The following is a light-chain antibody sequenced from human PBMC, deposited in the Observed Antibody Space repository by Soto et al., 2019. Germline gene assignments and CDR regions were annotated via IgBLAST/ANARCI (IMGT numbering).Light chain of an antibody. CDR1: RSDIGGYNY. CDR2: EVI. Sequence: QSALTQPPSASGSPGQSVTISCTGTRSDIGGYNYVSWYQQHPGKAPKLMIYEVIRRPSGLPDRFSGSTSGNTASLTVSGLQAEDEADYYCSSYAGSNTYVIFGGGTKLTVL. J-gene: IGLJ2*01. CDR3: SSYAGSNTYVI. V-gene: IGLV2-8*01.